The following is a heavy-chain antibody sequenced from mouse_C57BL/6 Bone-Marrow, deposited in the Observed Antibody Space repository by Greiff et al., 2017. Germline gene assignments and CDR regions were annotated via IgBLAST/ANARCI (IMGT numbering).Heavy chain of an antibody. CDR1: GYTFTNYW. J-gene: IGHJ1*03. D-gene: IGHD4-1*01. CDR3: ARYWDYWYLDV. Sequence: QVQLQQSGAELVRPGTSVKMSCKASGYTFTNYWIGWAKQRPGHGLEWIGDIYPGGGYTNYNEKFKGKATLTADKSSSTAYMQFSSLTSEDSAIYYCARYWDYWYLDVWGTGTTVTVSS. CDR2: IYPGGGYT. V-gene: IGHV1-63*01.